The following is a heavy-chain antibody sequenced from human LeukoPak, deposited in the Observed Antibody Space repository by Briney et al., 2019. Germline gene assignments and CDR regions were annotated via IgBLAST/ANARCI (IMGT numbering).Heavy chain of an antibody. CDR1: GYTFTSYY. V-gene: IGHV1-46*01. Sequence: ASVKVSCKASGYTFTSYYMHWVRQAPGQGLEGMGIINPSGGSTSYEQKVQGRVTMTRDTSTSTVYMELSSLRSEDTAVYYCAREGFSDSSGYYSPPFDYWGQGTLVTVSS. CDR3: AREGFSDSSGYYSPPFDY. CDR2: INPSGGST. J-gene: IGHJ4*02. D-gene: IGHD3-22*01.